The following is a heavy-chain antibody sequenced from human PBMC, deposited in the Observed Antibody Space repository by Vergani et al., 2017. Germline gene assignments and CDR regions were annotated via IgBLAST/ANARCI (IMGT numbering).Heavy chain of an antibody. V-gene: IGHV4-59*01. CDR3: ARGAYSSSPFDY. J-gene: IGHJ4*02. D-gene: IGHD6-6*01. CDR1: GGSLSSYY. CDR2: IYYSGST. Sequence: QVQLQESGPGLVKPSETLSLTCTVSGGSLSSYYWSWIRQPPGKGLEWIGYIYYSGSTNYNPSLKSRVTISVDTSKNQFSLKLSSVTAADTAVYYCARGAYSSSPFDYWGQGTLVTVSS.